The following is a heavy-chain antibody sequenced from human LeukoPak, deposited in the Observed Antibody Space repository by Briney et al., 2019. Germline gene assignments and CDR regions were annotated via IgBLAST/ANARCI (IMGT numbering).Heavy chain of an antibody. V-gene: IGHV3-23*01. CDR2: ISGSGGHT. J-gene: IGHJ6*03. D-gene: IGHD5-24*01. Sequence: PGGSLRLSCATSGITLSSHAISWGRQGPGKGLEWVSLISGSGGHTYYGDSVKGRFTISRDNSTNTFYLQMNSLRADDTAVHYSAKGGEATMRDGYNYYYYYLEVWGKGTPVTVSS. CDR3: AKGGEATMRDGYNYYYYYLEV. CDR1: GITLSSHA.